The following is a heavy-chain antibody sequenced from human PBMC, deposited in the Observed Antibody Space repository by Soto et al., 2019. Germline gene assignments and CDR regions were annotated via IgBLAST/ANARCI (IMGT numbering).Heavy chain of an antibody. CDR3: ARDGVTTGLLDN. D-gene: IGHD1-26*01. Sequence: QVQLVQSGAEVKKPESSVTVSCKASGGTFSNYSITWVRQAPGQGLEWMGRFIPILGIANYAQKFQGRVTITADKSTSTASMELSSLRSEDTAVYYCARDGVTTGLLDNWGEGTLFTVSS. CDR1: GGTFSNYS. V-gene: IGHV1-69*04. J-gene: IGHJ4*02. CDR2: FIPILGIA.